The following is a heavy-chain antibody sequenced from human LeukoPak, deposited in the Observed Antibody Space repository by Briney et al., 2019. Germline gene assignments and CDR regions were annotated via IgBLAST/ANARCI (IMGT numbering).Heavy chain of an antibody. J-gene: IGHJ1*01. Sequence: ASVKVSCKASGYTFTSYGISWVRQAPGQGLEWIGYMNPKSGYTAYAQKFQGRVTITGDTSISTLYMDLSSLSSEDTAMYYCATSNAGLGGNFQHWGQGTLVTVSS. V-gene: IGHV1-8*03. CDR3: ATSNAGLGGNFQH. CDR1: GYTFTSYG. D-gene: IGHD3-16*01. CDR2: MNPKSGYT.